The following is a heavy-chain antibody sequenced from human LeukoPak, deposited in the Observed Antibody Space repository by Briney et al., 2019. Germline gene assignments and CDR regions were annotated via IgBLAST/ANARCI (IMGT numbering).Heavy chain of an antibody. CDR3: AKDIAGYSGVAYYYYGMDV. CDR2: ISGDGGST. CDR1: GFTFDDYA. Sequence: PGGSLRLSCAASGFTFDDYAMHWVRQAPGKGLEWVALISGDGGSTYYADSVKGRFTISRDNSKNSLYLQMNSLRTEDTALYYCAKDIAGYSGVAYYYYGMDVWGQGTTVTVSS. J-gene: IGHJ6*02. V-gene: IGHV3-43*02. D-gene: IGHD3-3*01.